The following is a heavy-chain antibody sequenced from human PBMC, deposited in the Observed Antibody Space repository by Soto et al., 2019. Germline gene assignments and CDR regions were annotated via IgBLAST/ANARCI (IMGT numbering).Heavy chain of an antibody. J-gene: IGHJ4*02. CDR2: TYYRSKWYN. CDR3: ARGTDPSFDS. CDR1: GDSVSSNSAA. Sequence: PSQTLSLTCAISGDSVSSNSAAWNWIRQSPARGLEWLGRTYYRSKWYNDYVISMKSRISINPDTSKNQFSLQLNSVTPEDTAVYYCARGTDPSFDSWGQGSPVTVSS. D-gene: IGHD1-1*01. V-gene: IGHV6-1*01.